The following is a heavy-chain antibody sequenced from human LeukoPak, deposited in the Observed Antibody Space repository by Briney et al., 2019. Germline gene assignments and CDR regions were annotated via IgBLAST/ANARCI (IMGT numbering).Heavy chain of an antibody. Sequence: SETLSLTCTVSGGSISSYYWSWIRQPPGKGLEWIEYIYYSGSTNYNPSLKSRVTISVDTSKNQFSLKLSSVTAADTAVYYCARLRPYCSSTSCYEGAFDIWGQGTMVTVSS. V-gene: IGHV4-59*01. CDR2: IYYSGST. D-gene: IGHD2-2*01. CDR3: ARLRPYCSSTSCYEGAFDI. J-gene: IGHJ3*02. CDR1: GGSISSYY.